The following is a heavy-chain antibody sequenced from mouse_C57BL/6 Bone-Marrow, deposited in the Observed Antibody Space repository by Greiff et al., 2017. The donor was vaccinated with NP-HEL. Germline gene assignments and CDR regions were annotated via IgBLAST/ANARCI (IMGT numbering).Heavy chain of an antibody. CDR1: GYTFTSYG. Sequence: VQLQQSGAELARPGASVKLSCKASGYTFTSYGISWVKQRTGQGLEWIGEIYPRSGNTYYNEKFKGKATLTADKSSSTAYMELRGLTSEDSAVYFCARRPFLLREFAYWGQGTLVTVAA. D-gene: IGHD1-1*01. CDR3: ARRPFLLREFAY. J-gene: IGHJ3*01. V-gene: IGHV1-81*01. CDR2: IYPRSGNT.